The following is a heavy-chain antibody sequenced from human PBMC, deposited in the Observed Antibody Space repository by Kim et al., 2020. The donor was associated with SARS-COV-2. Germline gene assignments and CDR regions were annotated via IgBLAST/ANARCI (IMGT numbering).Heavy chain of an antibody. CDR1: GGSISSYY. V-gene: IGHV4-59*13. Sequence: SETLSLTCTVSGGSISSYYWSWFRQSPGKGLEWVGYIYYSGSTYYNPSLKSRVTISLHTSKNQFSLNLSSVTAADTAVYYCARDSYGSDFFDYWGRGTLV. CDR3: ARDSYGSDFFDY. D-gene: IGHD1-26*01. J-gene: IGHJ4*02. CDR2: IYYSGST.